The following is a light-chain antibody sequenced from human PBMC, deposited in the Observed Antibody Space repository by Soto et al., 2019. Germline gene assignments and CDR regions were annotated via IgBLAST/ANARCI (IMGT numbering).Light chain of an antibody. CDR3: VLYMGSGISV. CDR2: STN. CDR1: SGSVSINYY. Sequence: QTVVTQEPSFSVSPGGTVTLTCGLSSGSVSINYYPSWYQQTPGQAPLTLIYSTNTRSSGVPDRFSGSILGNKAALTITGAQADDESHYYCVLYMGSGISVFGGGTKLTVL. J-gene: IGLJ2*01. V-gene: IGLV8-61*01.